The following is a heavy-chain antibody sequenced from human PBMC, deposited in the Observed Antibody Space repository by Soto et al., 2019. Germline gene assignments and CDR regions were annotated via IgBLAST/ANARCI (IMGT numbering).Heavy chain of an antibody. V-gene: IGHV4-34*01. CDR1: GGSFSGYY. Sequence: SETLSLTCAVYGGSFSGYYWTWIRQPPGTGLEWIGEINHSGSTNYNPSLKSRVTISVDTSKNQFSLKLSSVTAADTAVYYCTSDSSGYYSYDYWGQGTLVTVSS. CDR2: INHSGST. D-gene: IGHD3-22*01. CDR3: TSDSSGYYSYDY. J-gene: IGHJ4*02.